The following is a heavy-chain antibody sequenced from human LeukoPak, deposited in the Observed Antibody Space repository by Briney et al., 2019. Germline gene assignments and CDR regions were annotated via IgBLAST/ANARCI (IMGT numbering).Heavy chain of an antibody. CDR2: IYYSGGT. D-gene: IGHD5-18*01. J-gene: IGHJ4*02. V-gene: IGHV4-59*01. CDR3: ARHSYGYIID. Sequence: PSETLSLTCTVSGGSISSDYWSWIRQSPGKGLEWIGYIYYSGGTNYNPSPKSRVTVSVDTSKNQFSLKLSSVTAADTAVYYCARHSYGYIIDWGRGTLVTVSS. CDR1: GGSISSDY.